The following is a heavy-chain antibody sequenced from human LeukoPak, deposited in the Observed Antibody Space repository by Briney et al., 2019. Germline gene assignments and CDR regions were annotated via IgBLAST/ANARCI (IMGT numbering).Heavy chain of an antibody. J-gene: IGHJ4*02. Sequence: PGESLKISCKGSGYSFTSYWIGWVRQMPGKGLEWMGIIYPGDSDTRYSPSFQGQVTISADKSISTAYLQWSSLKASDTAMYYCASSRISYYDFWSGYYPYWGQGTLVTVSS. CDR1: GYSFTSYW. D-gene: IGHD3-3*01. V-gene: IGHV5-51*01. CDR2: IYPGDSDT. CDR3: ASSRISYYDFWSGYYPY.